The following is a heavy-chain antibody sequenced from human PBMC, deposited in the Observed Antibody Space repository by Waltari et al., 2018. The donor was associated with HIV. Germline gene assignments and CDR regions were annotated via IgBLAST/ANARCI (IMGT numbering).Heavy chain of an antibody. J-gene: IGHJ6*02. CDR2: IVVGSGNT. CDR3: AAHVRGDYYYGMDV. CDR1: GFTFTTPA. V-gene: IGHV1-58*01. D-gene: IGHD3-10*02. Sequence: QMQLVQSGPEVKKPGTSVKVSCKASGFTFTTPAVQWVRQARGQRLEWIGWIVVGSGNTNYAQKFQERVTITRDMSTSTAYMELSSLRSEDTAVYYCAAHVRGDYYYGMDVWGQGTTVTVSS.